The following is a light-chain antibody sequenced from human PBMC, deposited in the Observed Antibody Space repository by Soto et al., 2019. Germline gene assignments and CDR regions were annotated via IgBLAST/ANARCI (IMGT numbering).Light chain of an antibody. Sequence: VLTQSPSTLSLSPGERATLSCRASQSIHTSLAWYQQKPGQPPRVLIYGASSRATGIPDRFSGSGSGTDFTLTISRLEPEDFAVYYCQQYGSSPPITFGQGTRLE. CDR3: QQYGSSPPIT. V-gene: IGKV3-20*01. CDR1: QSIHTS. J-gene: IGKJ5*01. CDR2: GAS.